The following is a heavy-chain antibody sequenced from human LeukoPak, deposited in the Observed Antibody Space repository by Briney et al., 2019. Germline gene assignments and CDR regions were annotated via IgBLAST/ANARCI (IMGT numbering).Heavy chain of an antibody. J-gene: IGHJ4*02. Sequence: GRSLRLSCAASGFTFSSYAMHWVRQAPGKGLEWVAVISYDGSNKYYADSVKGRFTISRDNSKNTLYLQMNNLRAEDTAVYYCARDISQPYCSSTSCYPLGYFDYWGQGTLVTVSS. V-gene: IGHV3-30*04. CDR3: ARDISQPYCSSTSCYPLGYFDY. D-gene: IGHD2-2*01. CDR2: ISYDGSNK. CDR1: GFTFSSYA.